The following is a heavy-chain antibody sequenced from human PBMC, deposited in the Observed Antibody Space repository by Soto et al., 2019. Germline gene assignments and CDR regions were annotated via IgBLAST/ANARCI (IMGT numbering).Heavy chain of an antibody. CDR1: GFTFSTYA. D-gene: IGHD6-19*01. CDR3: AKVAGYSSGWSTPGGNWFDP. J-gene: IGHJ5*02. V-gene: IGHV3-23*01. Sequence: PGGSLRLSCAASGFTFSTYAMSWVRQAPGKGLEWVSTITTSGGNTYYADSVQGRFTISRDNSKNTLYLQMNSLRAEDTAVYYCAKVAGYSSGWSTPGGNWFDPWGQGTLVTVSS. CDR2: ITTSGGNT.